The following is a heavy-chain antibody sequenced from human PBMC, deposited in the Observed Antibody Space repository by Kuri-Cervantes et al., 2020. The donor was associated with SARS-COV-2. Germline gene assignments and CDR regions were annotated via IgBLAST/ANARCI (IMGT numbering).Heavy chain of an antibody. D-gene: IGHD5-12*01. CDR1: GGSFSSYY. CDR2: IYYSGST. Sequence: GSLRLSCAVYGGSFSSYYWGWIRQPPGKGLEWIGSIYYSGSTYYNPSLKSRVTISVDTSKNQFSLKLSSVTAADTAVYYCARHIVATTKGTKADYWGQGTLVTVSS. CDR3: ARHIVATTKGTKADY. J-gene: IGHJ4*02. V-gene: IGHV4-39*01.